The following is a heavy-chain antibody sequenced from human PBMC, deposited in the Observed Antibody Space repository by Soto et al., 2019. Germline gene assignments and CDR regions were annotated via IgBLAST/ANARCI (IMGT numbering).Heavy chain of an antibody. D-gene: IGHD6-19*01. CDR2: ISYDGSNK. CDR3: ARDSNDGSSGWYYYYGMDV. V-gene: IGHV3-30-3*01. J-gene: IGHJ6*02. CDR1: VFTFSSYA. Sequence: PWWSLRLSCAASVFTFSSYAMHWCRQAPGKGLEWVAVISYDGSNKYYADSVKGRFTISRDNSKNTLYLQMNSLRAEDTAVYYCARDSNDGSSGWYYYYGMDVWGQGTTVTVS.